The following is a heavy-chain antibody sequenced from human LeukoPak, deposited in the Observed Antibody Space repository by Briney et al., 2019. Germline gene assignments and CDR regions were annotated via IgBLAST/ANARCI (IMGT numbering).Heavy chain of an antibody. CDR1: GFTFSSSW. Sequence: PGGSLRLSCAASGFTFSSSWMTWVRQAPGKGLEWVAHIKEDGTEEYYVDSVKGRFTISRDNAKNSLYLQMNSLRAEDTAVYYCAKGVTGSCYSSMDVWGQGTTVAVSS. V-gene: IGHV3-7*05. CDR2: IKEDGTEE. J-gene: IGHJ6*02. CDR3: AKGVTGSCYSSMDV. D-gene: IGHD2-15*01.